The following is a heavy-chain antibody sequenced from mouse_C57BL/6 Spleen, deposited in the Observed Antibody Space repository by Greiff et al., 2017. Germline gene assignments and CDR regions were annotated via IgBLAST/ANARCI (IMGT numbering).Heavy chain of an antibody. V-gene: IGHV5-17*01. J-gene: IGHJ3*01. CDR2: ISSGSSTI. D-gene: IGHD3-1*01. CDR3: ARRAFAY. Sequence: EVKLMESGGGLVKPGGSLKLSCAASGFTFSDYGMHWVRQAPEQGLEWVAYISSGSSTIYYADTVKGRFTISRDNAKNTLFLQMTSLRSENKAMYYCARRAFAYWGQGTLVTGSA. CDR1: GFTFSDYG.